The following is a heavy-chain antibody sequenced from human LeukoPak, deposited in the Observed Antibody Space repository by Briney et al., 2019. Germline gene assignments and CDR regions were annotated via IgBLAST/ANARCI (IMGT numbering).Heavy chain of an antibody. J-gene: IGHJ6*03. D-gene: IGHD1-1*01. CDR2: IGTASDT. CDR1: GFTFSSFD. CDR3: ARGPPRGKYYYMDV. Sequence: GGSLRLSCAASGFTFSSFDMHWVRQPTGQVLKWVSTIGTASDTYYPGSVEGRFTLSRDNAKNSLYLQVNSLTAGDTAVYYCARGPPRGKYYYMDVWGKGTTVTVSS. V-gene: IGHV3-13*01.